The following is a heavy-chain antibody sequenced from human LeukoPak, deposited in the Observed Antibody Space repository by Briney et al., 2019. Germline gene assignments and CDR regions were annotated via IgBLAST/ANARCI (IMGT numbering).Heavy chain of an antibody. D-gene: IGHD5-18*01. CDR3: AKGKAAMVLYYYGMDV. J-gene: IGHJ6*02. V-gene: IGHV3-23*01. Sequence: GGSLRLSCAASGFTFSSYAMSWVRQAPGKGLEWVSAISGSGGSTYYADSVKGRFAISRDNSKNTLYLQMNSLRAEDTAVYYCAKGKAAMVLYYYGMDVWGQGTTVTVSS. CDR2: ISGSGGST. CDR1: GFTFSSYA.